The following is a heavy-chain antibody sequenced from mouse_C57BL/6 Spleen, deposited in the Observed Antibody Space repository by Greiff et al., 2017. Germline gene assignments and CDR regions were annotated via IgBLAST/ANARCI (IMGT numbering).Heavy chain of an antibody. D-gene: IGHD1-1*01. CDR1: GYAFTNYL. CDR3: ARHYYGSSYNAMDY. V-gene: IGHV1-54*01. Sequence: VQLQESGAELVRPGTLVKVSCKASGYAFTNYLIEWVKQRPGQGLEWIGVINPGSGGTNYNEKFKGKATLTADKSSSTAYMQLSSLTSEDSAVYFCARHYYGSSYNAMDYWGQGTSVTVSS. CDR2: INPGSGGT. J-gene: IGHJ4*01.